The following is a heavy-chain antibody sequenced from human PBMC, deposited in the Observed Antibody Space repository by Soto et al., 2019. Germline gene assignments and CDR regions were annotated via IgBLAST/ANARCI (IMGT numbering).Heavy chain of an antibody. CDR3: AKNQGVELVPLATVDWFDP. CDR1: GFTFSSYV. D-gene: IGHD1-26*01. CDR2: ISSSGSPT. V-gene: IGHV3-23*01. Sequence: VGSLRLSCAASGFTFSSYVMNWVRQAPVNGLEWVSTISSSGSPTYYPESVKGRFTISRDNSKNTLYLQMNSLRAEDTAVYHCAKNQGVELVPLATVDWFDPWGQGSVVTVSS. J-gene: IGHJ5*02.